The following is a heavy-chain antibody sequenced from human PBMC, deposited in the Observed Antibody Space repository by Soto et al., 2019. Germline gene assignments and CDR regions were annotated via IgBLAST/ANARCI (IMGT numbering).Heavy chain of an antibody. J-gene: IGHJ6*02. D-gene: IGHD1-7*01. CDR3: ASYSITGTHRRDYYYGMDV. CDR1: GGTFSSYA. V-gene: IGHV1-69*13. CDR2: IIPIFGTA. Sequence: SVKVSCKASGGTFSSYAISWVRQAPGQGLEWMGGIIPIFGTANYAQKFQGRVTITADESTSTAYMELSSLRSEDTAVYYCASYSITGTHRRDYYYGMDVWGQGTTVTVSS.